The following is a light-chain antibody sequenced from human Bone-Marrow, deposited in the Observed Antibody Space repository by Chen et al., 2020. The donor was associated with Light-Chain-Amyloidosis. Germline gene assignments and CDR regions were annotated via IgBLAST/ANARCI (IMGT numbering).Light chain of an antibody. CDR1: RSVLYSSNNKNY. J-gene: IGKJ3*01. CDR3: QQYYSIPGT. Sequence: DIVMTQFPDALAVSLGERDTINCKSSRSVLYSSNNKNYLAWYQQKPGQPPKLRISGASTRESGVPHRCSGSGSGTDFALTISSVQAQDVAVYYCQQYYSIPGTFGPGTKVD. CDR2: GAS. V-gene: IGKV4-1*01.